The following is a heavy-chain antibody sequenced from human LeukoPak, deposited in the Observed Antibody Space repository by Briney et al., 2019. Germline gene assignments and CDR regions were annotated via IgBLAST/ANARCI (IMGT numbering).Heavy chain of an antibody. D-gene: IGHD1-26*01. J-gene: IGHJ5*02. CDR3: ANSEGGSDKWLDP. CDR1: GGSISSYY. CDR2: IYYSGST. V-gene: IGHV4-59*01. Sequence: PSETLSLTCTVSGGSISSYYWSWIRQPPGKGLEWIGYIYYSGSTNYNPSLKSRVTISVDTSKNQFSLKLSSVTAADTAVYYCANSEGGSDKWLDPWGQGTLVTVSS.